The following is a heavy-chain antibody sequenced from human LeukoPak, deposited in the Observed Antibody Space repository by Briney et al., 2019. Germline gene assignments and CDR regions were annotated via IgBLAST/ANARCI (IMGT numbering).Heavy chain of an antibody. Sequence: SETLSLTCTVSGDSISNYYWTWIRQPPGKGLEWIGYIHHSGYTNYNPSLKSRVTISVDTSKNQFSLSLISVTDADTAVYYCARVGDCSGGTCYYHYYMDVWGKGTTVTVSS. D-gene: IGHD2-15*01. CDR2: IHHSGYT. CDR3: ARVGDCSGGTCYYHYYMDV. V-gene: IGHV4-59*01. J-gene: IGHJ6*03. CDR1: GDSISNYY.